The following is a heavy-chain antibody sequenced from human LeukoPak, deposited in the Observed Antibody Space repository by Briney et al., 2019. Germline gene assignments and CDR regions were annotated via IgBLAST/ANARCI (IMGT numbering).Heavy chain of an antibody. Sequence: GGSLRLSWAASGFTFSSYAMHWVRQAPAKGLEWVAVISYDGSNKYYADSVKGRFTISRDNSKNTLYLQMNSLRAEDTAVYYCARSQESGYDSYYYYGMDVWGQGTTVTVSS. CDR2: ISYDGSNK. V-gene: IGHV3-30-3*01. CDR1: GFTFSSYA. J-gene: IGHJ6*02. D-gene: IGHD5-12*01. CDR3: ARSQESGYDSYYYYGMDV.